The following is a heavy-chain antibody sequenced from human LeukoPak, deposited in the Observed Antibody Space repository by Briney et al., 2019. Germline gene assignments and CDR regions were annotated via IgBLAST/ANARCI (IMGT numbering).Heavy chain of an antibody. CDR3: AGKNSSGYYYAGNAFDI. Sequence: SQTLSLTCTVSGASISRGGYYWSWIRQHPGKGLEWIGDIYYSGSTYYNPSLKSRVTISVDTSKKQFSLKLSSVTGADTAVYYCAGKNSSGYYYAGNAFDIWGPGTMVTVSS. CDR1: GASISRGGYY. CDR2: IYYSGST. D-gene: IGHD3-22*01. J-gene: IGHJ3*02. V-gene: IGHV4-31*03.